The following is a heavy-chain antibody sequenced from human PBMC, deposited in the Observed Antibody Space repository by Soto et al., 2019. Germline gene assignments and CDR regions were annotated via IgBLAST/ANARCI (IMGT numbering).Heavy chain of an antibody. Sequence: QEQLHESGPRLVKPSQTLSLVCTVSGGHLSSGGYYWAWIRQHPGKGLEWIGHVFHIGSTHYNTPLKERPSISVATPKNPFSPNLSSVTAADTAVYYWATGGDYDHYLGPWGQGILVTVSS. J-gene: IGHJ5*02. D-gene: IGHD4-17*01. CDR3: ATGGDYDHYLGP. CDR1: GGHLSSGGYY. CDR2: VFHIGST. V-gene: IGHV4-31*03.